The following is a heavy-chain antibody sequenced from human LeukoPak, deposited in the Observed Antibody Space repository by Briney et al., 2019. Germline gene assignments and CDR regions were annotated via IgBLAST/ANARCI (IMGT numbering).Heavy chain of an antibody. J-gene: IGHJ4*02. CDR2: IYSGGST. CDR3: ARDVDYYDSGSREIQIHY. V-gene: IGHV3-66*01. D-gene: IGHD3-10*01. CDR1: GFTFSSYE. Sequence: GGSPRLSCAASGFTFSSYEMSWVRQAPGKGLEWVSIIYSGGSTYYADSMKGRFTISRDNSKNTLFLQMNSLRVEDTAVYYCARDVDYYDSGSREIQIHYWGQGTLVTVSS.